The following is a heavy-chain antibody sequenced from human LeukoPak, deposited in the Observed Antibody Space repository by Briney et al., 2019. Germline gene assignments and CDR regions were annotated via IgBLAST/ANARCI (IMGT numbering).Heavy chain of an antibody. CDR1: GYTFIDYY. D-gene: IGHD1-26*01. CDR2: ISPNSGGT. CDR3: ARGGGRYSVDY. Sequence: VASVKVSCKASGYTFIDYYMHWVRQAPGQGLEWIGWISPNSGGTKYVQKFQGRVTMTRDTSITTVYMELSGLSFDDTAVYYCARGGGRYSVDYWGQGPLVIVSS. V-gene: IGHV1-2*02. J-gene: IGHJ4*02.